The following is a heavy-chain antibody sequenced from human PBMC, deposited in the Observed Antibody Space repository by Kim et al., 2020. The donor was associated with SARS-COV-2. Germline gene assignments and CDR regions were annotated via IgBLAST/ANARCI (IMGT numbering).Heavy chain of an antibody. D-gene: IGHD3-10*01. CDR1: GGSISSYY. CDR3: ARGSMVRGVHSDY. V-gene: IGHV4-59*13. J-gene: IGHJ4*02. Sequence: SETLSLTCTVSGGSISSYYWSWIRQPPGKGLEWIGYIYYSGSTNYNPSLKSRVTISVDTSKNQFSLKLSSVTAADTAVYYCARGSMVRGVHSDYWGQGTLVTVSS. CDR2: IYYSGST.